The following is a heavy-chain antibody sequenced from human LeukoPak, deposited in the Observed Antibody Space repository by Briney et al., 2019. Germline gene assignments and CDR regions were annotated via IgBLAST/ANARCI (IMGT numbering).Heavy chain of an antibody. CDR1: GYPLDNDD. V-gene: IGHV1-8*01. Sequence: ASVKVSCKASGYPLDNDDLNWVRQAPGQGLEWMGVMNPYSGTSVSAQKFRGRFTMTRDSTITTAYMELSSLTSEDTAVYFCARGKGVGATNYFDLWGQGTLVSVSS. CDR2: MNPYSGTS. J-gene: IGHJ4*02. CDR3: ARGKGVGATNYFDL. D-gene: IGHD1-26*01.